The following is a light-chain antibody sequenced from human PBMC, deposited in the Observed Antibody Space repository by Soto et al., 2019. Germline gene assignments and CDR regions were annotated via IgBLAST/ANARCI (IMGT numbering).Light chain of an antibody. J-gene: IGKJ5*01. CDR3: QQYNTYST. V-gene: IGKV1-5*01. CDR2: DAS. CDR1: QNIRNW. Sequence: DIRMTQYTATLSASVGDMVTITCRASQNIRNWLAWYQQKPGKAPNPLIYDASSLKSGVPARFSGSGSGTEFTLTSSSLQPDDFATYYCQQYNTYSTFGQGTRLE.